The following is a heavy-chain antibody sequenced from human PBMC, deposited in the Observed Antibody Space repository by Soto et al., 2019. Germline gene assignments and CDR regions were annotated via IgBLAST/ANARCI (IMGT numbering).Heavy chain of an antibody. V-gene: IGHV3-33*01. J-gene: IGHJ4*02. CDR1: GFTFSSYG. Sequence: GGSLRLSCAASGFTFSSYGMHWVRQAPCKGLEWVAVIWYDGSNKYYADSVKGRFTISRDNSKNTLYLQMNSLRAEDTAVYYCAREPDYNSYYFDYWGQGTLVTVSS. D-gene: IGHD4-4*01. CDR2: IWYDGSNK. CDR3: AREPDYNSYYFDY.